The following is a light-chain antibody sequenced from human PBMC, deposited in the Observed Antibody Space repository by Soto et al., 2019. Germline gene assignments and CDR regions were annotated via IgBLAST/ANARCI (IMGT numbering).Light chain of an antibody. CDR1: QSVSSY. V-gene: IGKV3-11*01. CDR3: QQRNNWPLIT. CDR2: DAS. J-gene: IGKJ4*01. Sequence: EIVLTQSPATLSLSPGERATLSCRVSQSVSSYLAWYQQKPGQAPRLLIYDASNRAPGVAARFSGSGSGTDFTLTISSLEPEDFAIYYCQQRNNWPLITFGGGTKVDIK.